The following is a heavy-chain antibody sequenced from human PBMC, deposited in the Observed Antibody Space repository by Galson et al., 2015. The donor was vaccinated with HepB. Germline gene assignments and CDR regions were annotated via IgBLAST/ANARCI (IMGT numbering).Heavy chain of an antibody. D-gene: IGHD6-13*01. CDR1: GYTFTSYY. Sequence: SVKVSCKASGYTFTSYYMHWVRQAPGQGLEWMGIINPSGGSTSYAQKFQGRVTMTRDTSTSTVYMELSSLRSEDTAVYYCARDTLPIAAADSDYYGMDVWGQGTTVTVSS. V-gene: IGHV1-46*01. CDR3: ARDTLPIAAADSDYYGMDV. CDR2: INPSGGST. J-gene: IGHJ6*02.